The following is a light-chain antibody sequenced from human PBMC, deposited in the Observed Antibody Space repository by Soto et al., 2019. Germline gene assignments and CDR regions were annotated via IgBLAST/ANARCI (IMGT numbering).Light chain of an antibody. J-gene: IGLJ2*01. Sequence: QSVLTQPPSVSGAPGQRVTISCTGSSSNIGARSDVHWYQQPPGTAPKLLIYGDSNRPSGVPDRFSGSKSGTSASLPITGLPAHDEADYDCQSYDIPLSGYVVFGGGTKVTVL. CDR1: SSNIGARSD. CDR2: GDS. V-gene: IGLV1-40*01. CDR3: QSYDIPLSGYVV.